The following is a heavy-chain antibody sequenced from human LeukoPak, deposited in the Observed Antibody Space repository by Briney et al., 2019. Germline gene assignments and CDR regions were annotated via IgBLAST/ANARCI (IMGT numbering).Heavy chain of an antibody. CDR1: GFTFSSYW. CDR3: ARVYRSSSGYCFDF. D-gene: IGHD6-6*01. CDR2: IKQDGSEK. V-gene: IGHV3-7*01. J-gene: IGHJ4*02. Sequence: GGSLRLSCAASGFTFSSYWMSWVRQAPGKGLEWVANIKQDGSEKYYVDSVKGRFTVSRDNAKNSLYLQMNSLRAEDTAVYYCARVYRSSSGYCFDFWGPGTLVTVSS.